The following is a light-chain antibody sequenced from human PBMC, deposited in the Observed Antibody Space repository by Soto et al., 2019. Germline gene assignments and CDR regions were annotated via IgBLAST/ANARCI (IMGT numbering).Light chain of an antibody. CDR3: QQYNNWRT. CDR1: QSVSSD. J-gene: IGKJ1*01. Sequence: EIVMTQSPATLSVSPGERATLSCRASQSVSSDLACYQQKPGQAPRLLIYGAYTRATGIAARFSGSGSGTEFALTISKLQYEDFAVYFCQQYNNWRTFGQGTKVDIK. V-gene: IGKV3-15*01. CDR2: GAY.